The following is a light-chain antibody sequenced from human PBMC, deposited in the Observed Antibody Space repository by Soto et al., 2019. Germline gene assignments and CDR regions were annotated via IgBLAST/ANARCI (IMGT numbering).Light chain of an antibody. J-gene: IGKJ1*01. V-gene: IGKV1-5*03. Sequence: DIQMTQSPSTLSASVGDRVIITCRASQSISNWLAWYQQKPGKAPNLLIYKASNLESGVPSRFSGSGSGTEFTLTISSLQPDDFATYYCQQYNNYFRTFGQGTKVEIK. CDR1: QSISNW. CDR2: KAS. CDR3: QQYNNYFRT.